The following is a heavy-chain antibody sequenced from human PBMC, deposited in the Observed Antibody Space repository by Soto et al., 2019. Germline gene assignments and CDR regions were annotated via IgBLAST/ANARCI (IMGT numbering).Heavy chain of an antibody. V-gene: IGHV4-30-4*01. J-gene: IGHJ4*02. CDR2: IYYSGST. D-gene: IGHD3-22*01. Sequence: SETLSLTCTVSGDSISSGDYYWSWIRQPPGKGLEWIGYIYYSGSTYYNPSLKCRVTISVDTSKNQFSLKLSSVTAADTAVYYCARGGYYDSSGYPDYWGQGTLVTVSS. CDR1: GDSISSGDYY. CDR3: ARGGYYDSSGYPDY.